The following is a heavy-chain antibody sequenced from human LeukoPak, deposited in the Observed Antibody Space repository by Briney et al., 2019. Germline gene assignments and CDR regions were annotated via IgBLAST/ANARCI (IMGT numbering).Heavy chain of an antibody. CDR1: GGSFSGHY. Sequence: SETLSLTCAVYGGSFSGHYWSWIRQPPGKGLEWIGEINHSGSTNYNPSLKSRVTISVDTSKNQFSLKLTSVTAADTAVYYCARGRATETTFYYYYHGMDVWGQGTTVTVSS. CDR2: INHSGST. CDR3: ARGRATETTFYYYYHGMDV. D-gene: IGHD4-11*01. J-gene: IGHJ6*02. V-gene: IGHV4-34*01.